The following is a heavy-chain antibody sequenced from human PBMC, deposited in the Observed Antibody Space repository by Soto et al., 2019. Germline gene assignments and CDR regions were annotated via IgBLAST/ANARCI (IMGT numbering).Heavy chain of an antibody. V-gene: IGHV4-38-2*01. J-gene: IGHJ4*02. CDR1: DFSISSGHY. CDR3: ARWRNDCSTTSCYHFDY. D-gene: IGHD2-2*01. CDR2: IYHSGTT. Sequence: LSLTCAVSDFSISSGHYLGWIRQPPCKWLEWIGSIYHSGTTYNNPSLKSRVTMSVDKSKNQFSLKLSSVTAADTAVYYCARWRNDCSTTSCYHFDYWGQGTLVTVSS.